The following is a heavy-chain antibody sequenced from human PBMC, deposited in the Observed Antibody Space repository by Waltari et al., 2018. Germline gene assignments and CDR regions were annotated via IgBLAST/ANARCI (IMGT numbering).Heavy chain of an antibody. Sequence: QVQLQESGPGLVKPSQTLSRTCTVSGGPIHRGGYYWSWNRQHPGKGLEWIGYIYYSGSTYYNPSLKSRVTISVDTSKNQFSLKLSSVTAADTAVYYCAREGGITIFGVTLAFDIWGQGTMVTVSS. CDR1: GGPIHRGGYY. V-gene: IGHV4-31*03. CDR3: AREGGITIFGVTLAFDI. CDR2: IYYSGST. J-gene: IGHJ3*02. D-gene: IGHD3-3*01.